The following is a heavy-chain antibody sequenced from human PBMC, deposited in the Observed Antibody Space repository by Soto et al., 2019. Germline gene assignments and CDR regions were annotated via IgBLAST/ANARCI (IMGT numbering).Heavy chain of an antibody. D-gene: IGHD3-10*01. CDR1: GYSISSGYY. CDR2: IYHSGST. V-gene: IGHV4-38-2*02. CDR3: ARDHITMVRGVTGHYYYGMDV. Sequence: SETLSLTSAVSGYSISSGYYWGWIRQPPGKGLEWIGSIYHSGSTYYNPSLKSRVTISVDTSKNQFSLKLSSVTAADTAVYYCARDHITMVRGVTGHYYYGMDVWGQGTTVTV. J-gene: IGHJ6*02.